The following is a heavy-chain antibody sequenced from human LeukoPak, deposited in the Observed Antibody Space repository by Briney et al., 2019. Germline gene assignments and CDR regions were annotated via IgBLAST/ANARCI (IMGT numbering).Heavy chain of an antibody. CDR1: GITFSAYV. CDR3: AFRSSGWFRGLDY. Sequence: PGGSLRLSCAASGITFSAYVMSWVRQAPGKGLEWVSSISGSGDITYYADSVKGRFTISRDNSRNTLYLQMNSLRAEDTAVYYCAFRSSGWFRGLDYWGQGTLVTVSS. D-gene: IGHD6-19*01. V-gene: IGHV3-23*01. J-gene: IGHJ4*02. CDR2: ISGSGDIT.